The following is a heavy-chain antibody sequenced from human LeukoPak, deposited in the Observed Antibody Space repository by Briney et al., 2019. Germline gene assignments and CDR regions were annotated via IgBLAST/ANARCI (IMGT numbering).Heavy chain of an antibody. Sequence: SETLPLTCTVSGGSISNYYWSWIRQPPGKGLEWVGYIYYSGSTNYNPSLKSRVTMSVDLSKNQFSLRLSSVTPSDTAMYYCAREGRELTTWGQGTLVTVSS. J-gene: IGHJ5*02. V-gene: IGHV4-59*01. D-gene: IGHD1/OR15-1a*01. CDR2: IYYSGST. CDR1: GGSISNYY. CDR3: AREGRELTT.